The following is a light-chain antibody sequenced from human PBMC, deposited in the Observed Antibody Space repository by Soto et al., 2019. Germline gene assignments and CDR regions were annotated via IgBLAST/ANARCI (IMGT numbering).Light chain of an antibody. J-gene: IGLJ1*01. CDR3: SSYASSNNFV. V-gene: IGLV2-8*01. Sequence: QSVLTQPPSASGSPGQSATISCTGTSSDIGAYIYVSWYQQHPGKAPKLMISEVSRRPSGVPERFSGSKSGNTASLTVSGLQADDEAHYYCSSYASSNNFVFGTGTKVTVL. CDR2: EVS. CDR1: SSDIGAYIY.